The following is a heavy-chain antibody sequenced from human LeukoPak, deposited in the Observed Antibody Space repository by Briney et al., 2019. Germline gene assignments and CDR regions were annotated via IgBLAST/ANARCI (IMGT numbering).Heavy chain of an antibody. CDR3: ARGYYYGSGKSYYYYYYGMDV. Sequence: SETLSLTCAVYGGSFSGYYWSWIRQPPGKGLEWIGEINHSGSTNYNPSLKSRVTISVDTSKNQFSLKLSSVTAADTAVYYCARGYYYGSGKSYYYYYYGMDVWGQGTTVTVSS. V-gene: IGHV4-34*01. J-gene: IGHJ6*02. CDR1: GGSFSGYY. CDR2: INHSGST. D-gene: IGHD3-10*01.